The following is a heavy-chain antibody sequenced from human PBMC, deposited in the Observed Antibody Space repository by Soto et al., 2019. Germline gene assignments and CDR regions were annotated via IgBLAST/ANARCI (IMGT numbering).Heavy chain of an antibody. CDR1: GGSISSYY. CDR2: IYYIGST. CDR3: ARRWGSAADY. Sequence: QVQLQESGPGLVKPSETLSLTCTVSGGSISSYYWSWIRQPPGKGLEWIGYIYYIGSTNYNPSLKTRVTISVDTSKNQSSLKLSSVPAADTAVYSCARRWGSAADYWGQGTLVTVSS. J-gene: IGHJ4*02. V-gene: IGHV4-59*08. D-gene: IGHD2-15*01.